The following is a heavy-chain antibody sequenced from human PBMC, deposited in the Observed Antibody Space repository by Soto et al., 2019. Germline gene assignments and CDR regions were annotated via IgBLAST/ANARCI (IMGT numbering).Heavy chain of an antibody. CDR3: ARTFSAAGTY. CDR2: ISYDGSNK. D-gene: IGHD6-13*01. V-gene: IGHV3-30-3*01. CDR1: GFPFSNYS. J-gene: IGHJ4*02. Sequence: GGSLSLSCAASGFPFSNYSMHWVRQAPGKGLEWVALISYDGSNKSYADSVKGRFTISRDNSKNTLYLQIDSLSAEDTAVYYCARTFSAAGTYWGRGTLVTVSS.